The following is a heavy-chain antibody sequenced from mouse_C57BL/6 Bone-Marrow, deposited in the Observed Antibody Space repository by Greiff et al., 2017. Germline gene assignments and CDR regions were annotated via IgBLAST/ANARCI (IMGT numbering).Heavy chain of an antibody. Sequence: QVQLQQPGAELVMPGASVKLSCKASGYTFTSYWMHWVKQRPGPGLEWIGEIDPSDSYTNYNQKFKGKSTLTVDKSSSTAYKQLSSLTSEDSAVYYCARELRPHYFDYWGQGTTLTVSS. CDR2: IDPSDSYT. CDR3: ARELRPHYFDY. V-gene: IGHV1-69*01. CDR1: GYTFTSYW. J-gene: IGHJ2*01. D-gene: IGHD3-2*02.